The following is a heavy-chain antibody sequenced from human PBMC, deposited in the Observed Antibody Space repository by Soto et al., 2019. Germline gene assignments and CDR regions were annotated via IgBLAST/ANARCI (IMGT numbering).Heavy chain of an antibody. Sequence: VQLVESGGGVVQPGRSLRLSCAASGFTFSDYAMHWVRQAPGKGLEWVAVVSHDGRNTHYADSVKGRFTISRDSSKDTVSLEMTSLRAEDTAVYSCAKGGRQWLVTSDFNYWGQGALVTVSS. J-gene: IGHJ4*02. CDR2: VSHDGRNT. V-gene: IGHV3-30*18. CDR3: AKGGRQWLVTSDFNY. CDR1: GFTFSDYA. D-gene: IGHD6-19*01.